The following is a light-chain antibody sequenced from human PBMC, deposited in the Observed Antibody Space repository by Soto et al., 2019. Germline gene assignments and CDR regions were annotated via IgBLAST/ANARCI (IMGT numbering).Light chain of an antibody. J-gene: IGKJ1*01. CDR2: AAS. Sequence: DIQMTQSPSSLSASVGDRVNITCRASQSISTSLNWYQRSPGTAPKLLIYAASTLQSGVPSRFSGSGSGTDFTLTISSLQPEDFATYYCQQSHNTPRTFGQGTNVDIK. CDR3: QQSHNTPRT. V-gene: IGKV1-39*01. CDR1: QSISTS.